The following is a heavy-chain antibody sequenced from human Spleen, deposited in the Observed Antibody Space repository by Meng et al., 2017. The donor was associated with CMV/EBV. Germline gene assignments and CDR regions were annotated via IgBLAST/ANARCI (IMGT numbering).Heavy chain of an antibody. V-gene: IGHV4-4*02. CDR2: NDDGGST. D-gene: IGHD1-26*01. CDR3: ARGKQAAWELLAY. J-gene: IGHJ4*02. CDR1: GVTISSNFR. Sequence: VRLQDSGPGLVHPSGSLTLTCAGCGVTISSNFRCSWGRQPGREGVWLMGDNDDGGSTNYNPSLKSRISISLDKTKNPFSLKMNSVTAEDTAVYYCARGKQAAWELLAYWGQGALVTVSS.